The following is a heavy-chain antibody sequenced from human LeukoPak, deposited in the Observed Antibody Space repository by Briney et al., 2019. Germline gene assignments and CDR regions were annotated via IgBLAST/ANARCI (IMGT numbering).Heavy chain of an antibody. CDR3: ASLFIVVVVAAPLSDAFDI. D-gene: IGHD2-15*01. Sequence: PGGSLRLSCAASGFSISDYWMSWVRQAPGKGLEWVSSISSSSSYIYYADSVKGRFTISRDNAKNSLYLQMNSLRAEDTAVYYCASLFIVVVVAAPLSDAFDIWGQGTMVTVSS. V-gene: IGHV3-21*01. J-gene: IGHJ3*02. CDR1: GFSISDYW. CDR2: ISSSSSYI.